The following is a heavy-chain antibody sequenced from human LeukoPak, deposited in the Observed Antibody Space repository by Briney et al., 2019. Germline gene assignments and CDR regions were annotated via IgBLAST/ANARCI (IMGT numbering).Heavy chain of an antibody. CDR1: GGSISSNNYY. Sequence: SETLSLNCTVSGGSISSNNYYWGWIRQPPGKGLEWIGSIYYSGSTYYNPSLKSRVTISVDTSKNQFSLKLSSVTAADTAVYYCVNSSPGGGWLVSGNFDYLGQGTLVTVSS. J-gene: IGHJ4*02. V-gene: IGHV4-39*01. CDR3: VNSSPGGGWLVSGNFDY. D-gene: IGHD6-19*01. CDR2: IYYSGST.